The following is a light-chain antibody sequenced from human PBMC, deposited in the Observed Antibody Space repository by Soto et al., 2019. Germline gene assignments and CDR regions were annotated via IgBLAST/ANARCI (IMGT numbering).Light chain of an antibody. CDR3: QHLGSYPHS. CDR1: QTVRNNY. Sequence: GVKQSVVALSLKKREKATLSCRASQTVRNNYLAWYQQKPGQAPRLLIYDASSRATGIPERFSGGGSGTDFTLTIRRLQPEDCAGDCCQHLGSYPHSFGGGTKLDIK. V-gene: IGKV3-20*01. J-gene: IGKJ4*01. CDR2: DAS.